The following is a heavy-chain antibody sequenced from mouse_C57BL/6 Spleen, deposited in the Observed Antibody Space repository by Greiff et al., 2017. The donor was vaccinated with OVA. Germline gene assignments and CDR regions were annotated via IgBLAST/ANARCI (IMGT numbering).Heavy chain of an antibody. D-gene: IGHD1-1*01. V-gene: IGHV1-69*01. Sequence: VQLQQPGAELVMPGASVKLSCKASGYTFTSYWMHWVKQRPGQGLEWIGEIDPSDSYTNYNQKFKGKSILTVDKSSSTAYMQLSSLTSEDSAVYYCATHYGSSLFAYWGQGTLVTVSA. CDR2: IDPSDSYT. J-gene: IGHJ3*01. CDR1: GYTFTSYW. CDR3: ATHYGSSLFAY.